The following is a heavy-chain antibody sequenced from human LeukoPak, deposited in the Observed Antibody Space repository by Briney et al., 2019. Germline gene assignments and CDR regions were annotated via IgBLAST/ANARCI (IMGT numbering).Heavy chain of an antibody. CDR1: GFTFSTYW. V-gene: IGHV3-74*01. CDR3: AGGSGSYLNY. CDR2: INSDGRSI. Sequence: GGSLRLSCVASGFTFSTYWMHWVRRAPGKGPVWVSRINSDGRSISYVDSVEGRFTVSRDNAKNTLFLQMDSLRAEDTAIYYCAGGSGSYLNYWGQGTLVTVSS. J-gene: IGHJ4*02. D-gene: IGHD1-26*01.